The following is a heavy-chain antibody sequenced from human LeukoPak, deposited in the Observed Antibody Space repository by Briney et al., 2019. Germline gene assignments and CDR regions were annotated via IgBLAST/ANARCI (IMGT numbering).Heavy chain of an antibody. J-gene: IGHJ4*02. D-gene: IGHD3-22*01. Sequence: NSSETLSLTCTVSGYSIRSAYYWGWIRQPPGKGLEWIGSIYHSGTLYYNPSLKSRVTISVDTSKNQFSLKLTSVTAADTAVYYCARVMDYYDGSGYPPPAAADYWGQGTLATVSS. CDR1: GYSIRSAYY. CDR2: IYHSGTL. CDR3: ARVMDYYDGSGYPPPAAADY. V-gene: IGHV4-38-2*02.